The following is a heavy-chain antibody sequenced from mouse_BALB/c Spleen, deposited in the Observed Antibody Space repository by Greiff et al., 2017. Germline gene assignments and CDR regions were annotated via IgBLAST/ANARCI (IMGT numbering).Heavy chain of an antibody. CDR2: ISSGGSYT. J-gene: IGHJ2*01. Sequence: EVKVVESGGGLVKPGGSLKLSCAASGFTFSSYAMSWVRQSPEKRLEWVAEISSGGSYTYYPDTVTGRFTISRDNAKNTLYLEMSSLRSEDTAMYYCARAYRYDGDAYFDYWGQGTTLTVSS. CDR3: ARAYRYDGDAYFDY. V-gene: IGHV5-9-4*01. D-gene: IGHD2-14*01. CDR1: GFTFSSYA.